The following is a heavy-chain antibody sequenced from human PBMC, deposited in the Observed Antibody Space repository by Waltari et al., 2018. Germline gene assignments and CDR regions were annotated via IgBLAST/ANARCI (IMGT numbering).Heavy chain of an antibody. J-gene: IGHJ4*02. CDR3: ARDAGLRFLEWSRPDY. V-gene: IGHV1-2*02. CDR2: INPNSGGT. D-gene: IGHD3-3*01. Sequence: QVQLVQSGAEVKKPGSSVKVSCKASGGPFSSYAISWVRQAPGQGLEWMGWINPNSGGTNYAQKFQGRVTMTRDTSISTAYMELSRLRSDDTAVYYCARDAGLRFLEWSRPDYWGQGTLVTVSS. CDR1: GGPFSSYA.